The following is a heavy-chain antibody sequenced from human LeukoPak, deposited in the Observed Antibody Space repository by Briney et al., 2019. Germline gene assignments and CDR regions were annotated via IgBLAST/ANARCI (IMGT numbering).Heavy chain of an antibody. Sequence: ASVKVSCKASGYTFTSYAMNWVRQAPGQGLEWMGWINTNTENPTYAQGFTGRFVFSLDTSVSTAYLQISSLKAEDTAVYYCARGGFSYYYDSSGYQLDYWGQGTLVTVSS. D-gene: IGHD3-22*01. V-gene: IGHV7-4-1*02. CDR1: GYTFTSYA. CDR3: ARGGFSYYYDSSGYQLDY. J-gene: IGHJ4*02. CDR2: INTNTENP.